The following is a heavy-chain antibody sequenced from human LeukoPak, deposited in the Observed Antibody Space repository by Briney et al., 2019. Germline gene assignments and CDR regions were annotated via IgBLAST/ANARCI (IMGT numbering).Heavy chain of an antibody. V-gene: IGHV3-23*01. Sequence: PGGSLRLSCAASGFTFSSYEMNWVRQAPGKGLEWVSAISGSGSGDSTYYADSVKGRFTISRDNSKNTLYLQMNSLRAEDTAIYYCAKIRAPAYDFWGQGTMVTVSS. CDR3: AKIRAPAYDF. CDR1: GFTFSSYE. D-gene: IGHD3-3*02. CDR2: ISGSGSGDST. J-gene: IGHJ3*01.